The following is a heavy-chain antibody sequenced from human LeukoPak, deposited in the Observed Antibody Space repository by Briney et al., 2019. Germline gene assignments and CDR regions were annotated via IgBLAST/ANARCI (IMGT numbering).Heavy chain of an antibody. CDR2: ITSSSNYI. Sequence: KPGGSLRLSCAASGFTFSSYNMNWVRQAPGKGLEWVSSITSSSNYIYYADSVKGRFTTSRDNAKNSLYLQMNSLRAEDTTVYYCARDCWDYGSGSYCGIDYWGQGTLVTVSS. V-gene: IGHV3-21*03. CDR1: GFTFSSYN. J-gene: IGHJ4*02. D-gene: IGHD3-10*01. CDR3: ARDCWDYGSGSYCGIDY.